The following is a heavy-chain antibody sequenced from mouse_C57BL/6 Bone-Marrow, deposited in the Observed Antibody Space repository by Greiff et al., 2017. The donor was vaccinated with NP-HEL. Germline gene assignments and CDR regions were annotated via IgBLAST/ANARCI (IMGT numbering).Heavy chain of an antibody. CDR1: GYTFTDYY. J-gene: IGHJ3*01. CDR2: INPYNGGT. Sequence: VQLQQSGPVLVKPGASVKMSCKASGYTFTDYYMHWVKQSHGKSLEWIGVINPYNGGTSYNQKFKGKATLTVDKSSSTAYMELNSLTSEDSAVYYCARWGPRPGYDYDAFAYWGQGTLVTVSA. CDR3: ARWGPRPGYDYDAFAY. V-gene: IGHV1-19*01. D-gene: IGHD2-4*01.